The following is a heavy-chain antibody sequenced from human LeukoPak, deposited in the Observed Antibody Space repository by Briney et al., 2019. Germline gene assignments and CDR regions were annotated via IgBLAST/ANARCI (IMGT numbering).Heavy chain of an antibody. CDR3: ARGRGRRFGELLSHWFDP. J-gene: IGHJ5*02. D-gene: IGHD3-10*01. V-gene: IGHV4-34*01. CDR2: INHSGST. CDR1: GGSFSGYY. Sequence: SETPSLTCAVYGGSFSGYYWSWIRQPPGKGLEWIGEINHSGSTNYNPSLKSRVTISVDTSKNQFSLKLSSVTAADTAVYYCARGRGRRFGELLSHWFDPWGQGTLVTVSS.